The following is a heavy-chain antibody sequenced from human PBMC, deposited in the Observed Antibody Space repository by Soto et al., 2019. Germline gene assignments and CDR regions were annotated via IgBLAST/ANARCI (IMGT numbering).Heavy chain of an antibody. CDR1: GFTFSNAW. V-gene: IGHV3-15*01. J-gene: IGHJ4*02. D-gene: IGHD3-10*01. CDR3: KRDGSGSYD. CDR2: IKSITDGGTT. Sequence: EVQLVESGGGLVQPGGSLRLSCAASGFTFSNAWMSWVRQAPGKGLEWVGRIKSITDGGTTDYAAPMKGRFTISRDDSKNTLYLQMNSLKTEDTAVYYCKRDGSGSYDWGQGTLVTVSS.